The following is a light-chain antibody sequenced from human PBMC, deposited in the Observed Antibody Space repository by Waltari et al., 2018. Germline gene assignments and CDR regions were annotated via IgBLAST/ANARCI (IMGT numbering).Light chain of an antibody. CDR1: QSVSSS. CDR2: DAS. Sequence: EIVLTQSPATLSLSPGERATLSCRASQSVSSSLAWYQQKPRQAPRLLIYDASNRATGIPARFSGSGSGTDFTLTISSLEPEDFAVYYCQQRNSWPLTFGGGTKVEIK. J-gene: IGKJ4*01. CDR3: QQRNSWPLT. V-gene: IGKV3-11*01.